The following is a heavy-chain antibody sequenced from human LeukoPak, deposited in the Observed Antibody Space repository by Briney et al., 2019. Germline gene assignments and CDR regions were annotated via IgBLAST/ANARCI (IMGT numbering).Heavy chain of an antibody. CDR3: ARVGVGRAFDI. Sequence: PSETLSLTCTVSGYSISSGYYWGWIRQPPGKGLEWIGSIYHSGSTYYNPSLKSRVTISVDTSKNQFSLKLSSVTAADTAVYYCARVGVGRAFDIWGQGTMVTVSS. CDR2: IYHSGST. V-gene: IGHV4-38-2*02. CDR1: GYSISSGYY. J-gene: IGHJ3*02.